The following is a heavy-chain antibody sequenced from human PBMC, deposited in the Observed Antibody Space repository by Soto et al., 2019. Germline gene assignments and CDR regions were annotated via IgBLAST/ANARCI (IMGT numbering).Heavy chain of an antibody. CDR1: GYTFTSYY. J-gene: IGHJ6*02. CDR2: INPSGGST. V-gene: IGHV1-46*01. D-gene: IGHD3-22*01. CDR3: ARDLDYDSSGSPRGPYYYYGMDV. Sequence: ASVKVSCKASGYTFTSYYMHWVRQAPGQGLEWMGIINPSGGSTSYAQKFQGRVTMTRDTSTSTVYMELSSLRSGDTAVYYCARDLDYDSSGSPRGPYYYYGMDVWGQGTTVTSP.